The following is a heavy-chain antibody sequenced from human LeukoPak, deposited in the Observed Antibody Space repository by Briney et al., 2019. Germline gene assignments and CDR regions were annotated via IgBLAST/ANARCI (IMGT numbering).Heavy chain of an antibody. CDR3: AKNVNGGNWYYFDH. V-gene: IGHV3-23*01. J-gene: IGHJ4*02. D-gene: IGHD1-20*01. CDR1: GFTFNNYA. Sequence: PRGSLRLSCAASGFTFNNYAVGWVRQAPGKGLEWVSAISGGGVSTYYADSVKGRFTISRDNSKTTLYLQMNSLRAEDTAVYYCAKNVNGGNWYYFDHWGQGTLVTVSS. CDR2: ISGGGVST.